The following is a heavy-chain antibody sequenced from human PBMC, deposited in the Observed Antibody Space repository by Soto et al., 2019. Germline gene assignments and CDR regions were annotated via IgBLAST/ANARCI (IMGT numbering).Heavy chain of an antibody. D-gene: IGHD3-22*01. J-gene: IGHJ1*01. Sequence: GGSLRLSCAASGFTFSTYWMHWVRQAPGKGLVWVSRINSDGSSTTYADSVKGRFTISRDNAKNTLYVQMNSLSPEDTAVYYCARDEYYYDSSGPYFQHWGQGT. CDR2: INSDGSST. CDR3: ARDEYYYDSSGPYFQH. V-gene: IGHV3-74*01. CDR1: GFTFSTYW.